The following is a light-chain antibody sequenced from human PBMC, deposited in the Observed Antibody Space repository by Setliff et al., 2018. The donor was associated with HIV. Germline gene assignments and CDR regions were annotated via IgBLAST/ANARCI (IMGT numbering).Light chain of an antibody. CDR1: SSDVGGYNY. CDR2: EVS. Sequence: QSALTQPASVSGSPGQSITISCTGTSSDVGGYNYVSWYQQHPGKAPKLMIYEVSNRPSGVSNRFSGSKSGTTAPLIISGLQGDDEAIYYCSSYTRTSTLFVFGGGTKVTVL. J-gene: IGLJ1*01. V-gene: IGLV2-14*01. CDR3: SSYTRTSTLFV.